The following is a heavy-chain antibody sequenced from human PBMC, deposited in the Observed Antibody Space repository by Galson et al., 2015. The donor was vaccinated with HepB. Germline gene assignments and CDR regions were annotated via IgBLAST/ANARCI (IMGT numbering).Heavy chain of an antibody. CDR1: GGTFSSYA. J-gene: IGHJ4*02. Sequence: SVKVSCKASGGTFSSYAISWVRQAPGQGLEWMGRIIPILGIANYAQKFQGRVTITADKSTSTAYMELSSLRAEDTAVYYCARGISDPLIPLSYFDYWGQGTLVTVSS. D-gene: IGHD2-21*02. CDR3: ARGISDPLIPLSYFDY. V-gene: IGHV1-69*04. CDR2: IIPILGIA.